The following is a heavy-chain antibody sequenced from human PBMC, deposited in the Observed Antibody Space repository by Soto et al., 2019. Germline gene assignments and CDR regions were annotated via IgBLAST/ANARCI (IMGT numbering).Heavy chain of an antibody. J-gene: IGHJ4*02. D-gene: IGHD2-21*01. CDR3: AFSHRDDICYQDY. Sequence: ASVKVSCKTSGYSFRTYILYWVRQAPGQRLEWMGWINVGKGNTKYSEKFQDRVTITRDTSASTAYSELSSLRSEDTAVYYCAFSHRDDICYQDYWGQGTLVTVSS. CDR2: INVGKGNT. CDR1: GYSFRTYI. V-gene: IGHV1-3*01.